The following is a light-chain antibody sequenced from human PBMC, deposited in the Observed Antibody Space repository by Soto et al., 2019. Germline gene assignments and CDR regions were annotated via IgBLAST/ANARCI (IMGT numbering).Light chain of an antibody. CDR3: QQYNSYPYT. V-gene: IGKV1-5*03. J-gene: IGKJ2*01. CDR2: KAS. CDR1: QRISSW. Sequence: DIPMTQSPSTLTSSVGDRVTITCRASQRISSWLAWYQQKPGSAPKLLISKASGLQSGVPSRFSGLGSGTEFSLIISNLQPNDSATYYCQQYNSYPYTFGQGTNLEIK.